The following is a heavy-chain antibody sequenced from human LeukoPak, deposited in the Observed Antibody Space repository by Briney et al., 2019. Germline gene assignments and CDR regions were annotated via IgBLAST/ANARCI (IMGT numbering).Heavy chain of an antibody. D-gene: IGHD5-12*01. CDR1: GFTFSSYG. CDR2: IWYGGSNK. J-gene: IGHJ4*02. V-gene: IGHV3-30*02. Sequence: GGSLRLSCAASGFTFSSYGMHWVRQAPGKGLGWVAVIWYGGSNKYYADSVKGRFTISTDNSKNTLYLQMNSLRAEDTAVYYCAKDPSGYDETLHYFDYWGQGTLVTVSS. CDR3: AKDPSGYDETLHYFDY.